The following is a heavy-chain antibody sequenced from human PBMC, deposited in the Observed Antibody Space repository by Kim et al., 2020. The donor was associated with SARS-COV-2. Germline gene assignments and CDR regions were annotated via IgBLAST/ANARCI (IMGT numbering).Heavy chain of an antibody. J-gene: IGHJ6*02. Sequence: GGSLRLSCAASGITFSSYGMHWVRQAPGKGLEWVAVISYDGSNKNYADSVKGRFTISRDNSKNTLYLQMNSLRDEDTAVYYCAKDLTMGHGSGRYYYYYGRDVRGQGTTATVSS. D-gene: IGHD6-19*01. CDR2: ISYDGSNK. CDR3: AKDLTMGHGSGRYYYYYGRDV. V-gene: IGHV3-30*18. CDR1: GITFSSYG.